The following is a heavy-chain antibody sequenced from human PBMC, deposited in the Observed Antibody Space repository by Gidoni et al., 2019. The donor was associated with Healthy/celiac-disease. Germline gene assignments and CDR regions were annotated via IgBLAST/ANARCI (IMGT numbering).Heavy chain of an antibody. Sequence: QLQLQESGPGLVKPSETLSLTCTVSGGSISSSSYYWGWIRQPPGKGLEWIGSIYYSGSTYYNPSLKSRVTISVDTSKNQFSLKLSSVTAADTAVYYCARNYGSGVGSDWFDPWGQGTLVTVSS. CDR3: ARNYGSGVGSDWFDP. CDR2: IYYSGST. J-gene: IGHJ5*02. V-gene: IGHV4-39*01. D-gene: IGHD3-10*01. CDR1: GGSISSSSYY.